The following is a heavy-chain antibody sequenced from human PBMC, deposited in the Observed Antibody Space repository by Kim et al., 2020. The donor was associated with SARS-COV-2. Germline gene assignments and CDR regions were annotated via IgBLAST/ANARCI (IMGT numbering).Heavy chain of an antibody. D-gene: IGHD2-2*01. J-gene: IGHJ6*02. V-gene: IGHV3-23*01. CDR1: GFTFIIYS. CDR3: AKEYCSSTSCPQGHYYGMDV. CDR2: ISGSGGST. Sequence: GGSLRLSCAASGFTFIIYSMSWFRQAPGNGLEWVSAISGSGGSTYYADSVKGRFTISRDNSKNTLYLQMNSLRAEDTAVYYCAKEYCSSTSCPQGHYYGMDVWGQGTTVTVSS.